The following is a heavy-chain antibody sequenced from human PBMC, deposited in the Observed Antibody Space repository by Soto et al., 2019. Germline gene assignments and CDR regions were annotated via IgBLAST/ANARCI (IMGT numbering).Heavy chain of an antibody. CDR1: GGSISSGGYY. J-gene: IGHJ3*02. D-gene: IGHD3-10*01. CDR2: IYYSGST. Sequence: QVQLQESGPGLVKPSQTLSLTCTVSGGSISSGGYYWSWIRQHPGKGLEWIGYIYYSGSTYYNPSLKSRVTRSVDTSKNQCSLKLSSVTAADTAVYYCASEGTASPGAFDIWGQGTMVTVSS. CDR3: ASEGTASPGAFDI. V-gene: IGHV4-31*03.